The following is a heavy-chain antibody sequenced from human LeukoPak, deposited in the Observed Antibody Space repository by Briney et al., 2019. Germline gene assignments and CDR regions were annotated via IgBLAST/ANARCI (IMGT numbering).Heavy chain of an antibody. CDR2: INQDGGQK. D-gene: IGHD2-8*01. V-gene: IGHV3-7*01. J-gene: IGHJ4*02. CDR3: ARLKDDVTKFDY. CDR1: GFTFSTYW. Sequence: GGPLRLSCAASGFTFSTYWMSWVRQAPGKGLEWVANINQDGGQKRYVGSVQGRFTVSRDNTKNSLFLQMNSLRAEDTAVYYCARLKDDVTKFDYWGQGTLVTVAS.